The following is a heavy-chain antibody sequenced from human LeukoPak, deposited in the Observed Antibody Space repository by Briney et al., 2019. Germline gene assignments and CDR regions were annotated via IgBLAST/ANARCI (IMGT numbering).Heavy chain of an antibody. Sequence: GGSLRLSCAASGFTFSSYAMTWVRHAPGKGLEWVSVISANGGTTYYADSVKGRFTISRDNAKNSLYLQMNSLRDEDTAVYYCARAAPYYYDSSGYSAFDSWGQGTMVTVSA. CDR3: ARAAPYYYDSSGYSAFDS. CDR2: ISANGGTT. J-gene: IGHJ3*02. D-gene: IGHD3-22*01. CDR1: GFTFSSYA. V-gene: IGHV3-23*01.